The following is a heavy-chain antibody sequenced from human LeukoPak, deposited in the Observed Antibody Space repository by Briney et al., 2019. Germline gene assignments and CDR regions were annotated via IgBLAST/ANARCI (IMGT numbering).Heavy chain of an antibody. CDR1: GFTFSSYA. V-gene: IGHV3-23*01. CDR2: ISGSGGST. CDR3: AKLVTLGYCSGGSCSDDY. J-gene: IGHJ4*02. Sequence: GGSLRLSCAASGFTFSSYAMSWVCQAPGKGLEWVSAISGSGGSTYYADSVKGRFTISRDNSKNTLYLQMNSLRAEDTAVYYCAKLVTLGYCSGGSCSDDYWGQGTLVTVSS. D-gene: IGHD2-15*01.